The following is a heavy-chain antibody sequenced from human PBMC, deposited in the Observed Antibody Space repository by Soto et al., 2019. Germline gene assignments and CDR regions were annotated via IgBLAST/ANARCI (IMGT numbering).Heavy chain of an antibody. D-gene: IGHD4-4*01. CDR1: GFSLSTSGVG. CDR2: IYWSDEK. V-gene: IGHV2-5*01. J-gene: IGHJ4*02. Sequence: QITLKESGPTLVKPTQTLTLTCTFSGFSLSTSGVGVGWIRQPPGKALEWLALIYWSDEKRYTPSLSSRLTITEDTSKNQVVLTMTNMDPVDTATYSCAHRRGADYKGCFHYWGQGTLVTVSS. CDR3: AHRRGADYKGCFHY.